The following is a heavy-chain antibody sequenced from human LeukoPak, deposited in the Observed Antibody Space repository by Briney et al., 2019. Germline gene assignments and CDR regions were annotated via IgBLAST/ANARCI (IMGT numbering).Heavy chain of an antibody. CDR1: GGSISSYY. J-gene: IGHJ4*02. CDR2: IYYSGST. D-gene: IGHD6-13*01. V-gene: IGHV4-59*08. Sequence: PSETLSLTCTVSGGSISSYYWSWIRQSLQGLEWIGYIYYSGSTNYNPSLKSRVTISLDTSKNQFSLKLSSVTAADTAVYYCARGGGNSWLELFDFWGQGALVTVSS. CDR3: ARGGGNSWLELFDF.